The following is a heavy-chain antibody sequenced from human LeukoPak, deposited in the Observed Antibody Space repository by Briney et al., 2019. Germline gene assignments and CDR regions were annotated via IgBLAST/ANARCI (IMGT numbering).Heavy chain of an antibody. CDR3: ARRYYDFWSGYYEPPYYFDY. V-gene: IGHV4-34*01. D-gene: IGHD3-3*01. CDR2: INHSGST. CDR1: GGSFSGYY. J-gene: IGHJ4*02. Sequence: SETLSLTCAVYGGSFSGYYWSWIRQPPGKGLEWIGEINHSGSTNYNPSLKSRVTISVDTSKNQFSLTLSSVTAADTAVYYCARRYYDFWSGYYEPPYYFDYWGQGTLVTVSS.